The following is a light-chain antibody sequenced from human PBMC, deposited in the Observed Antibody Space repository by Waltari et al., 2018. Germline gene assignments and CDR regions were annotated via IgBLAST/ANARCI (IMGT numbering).Light chain of an antibody. Sequence: SYELTQPRSVSVSPGQTASIPCGGDNVGSKTVQWYQQKPPQAPVLVIYADSNRPSGIPERFSGSNSGNTATLTISGVEAGEEADYYCQVWDGGINFFGGGTRLSVL. CDR2: ADS. CDR1: NVGSKT. V-gene: IGLV3-21*01. J-gene: IGLJ7*01. CDR3: QVWDGGINF.